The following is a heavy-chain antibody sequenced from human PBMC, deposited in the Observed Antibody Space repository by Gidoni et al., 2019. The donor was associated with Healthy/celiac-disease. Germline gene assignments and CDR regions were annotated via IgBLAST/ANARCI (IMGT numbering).Heavy chain of an antibody. D-gene: IGHD3-22*01. J-gene: IGHJ6*02. CDR2: IYYSGST. V-gene: IGHV4-59*01. Sequence: QVQLQESGPGLVKPSETLSLTCTVSGGSISSYYWSWIRQPPGKGLEWIGYIYYSGSTNYNPSLKSRVTISVDTSKNQFSLKLSSVTAADTAVYYCARGRDYYDSSGYYRYYYYGMDVWGQGTTVTVSS. CDR3: ARGRDYYDSSGYYRYYYYGMDV. CDR1: GGSISSYY.